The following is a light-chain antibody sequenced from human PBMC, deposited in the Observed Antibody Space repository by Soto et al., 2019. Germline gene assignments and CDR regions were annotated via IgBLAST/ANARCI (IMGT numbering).Light chain of an antibody. CDR2: ENN. V-gene: IGLV1-40*01. Sequence: QSVLTQPPSVSGAPGQTITISCTGSSANIGAGYDVHWYQQFPGTAPKLLIYENNNRPSGVPDRFSGSKSGTSASLAITGLQAEDEADYYCQSYDSSLSGVVFGGGTKVTVL. J-gene: IGLJ3*02. CDR3: QSYDSSLSGVV. CDR1: SANIGAGYD.